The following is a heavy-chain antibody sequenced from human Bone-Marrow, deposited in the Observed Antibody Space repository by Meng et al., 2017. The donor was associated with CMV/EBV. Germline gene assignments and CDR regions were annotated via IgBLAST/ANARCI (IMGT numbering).Heavy chain of an antibody. J-gene: IGHJ6*02. CDR1: GFIFSTYA. CDR3: AKDREYYDYNYGMDV. V-gene: IGHV3-23*03. CDR2: IYSGGSST. Sequence: GGSLRLSCAASGFIFSTYAMNWVRQAPGKGLEWVSVIYSGGSSTYYADSVKGRFTISRDNSKNTLYLQMNRLRVEDTAVYYCAKDREYYDYNYGMDVWGQGTTVTVSS. D-gene: IGHD3-3*01.